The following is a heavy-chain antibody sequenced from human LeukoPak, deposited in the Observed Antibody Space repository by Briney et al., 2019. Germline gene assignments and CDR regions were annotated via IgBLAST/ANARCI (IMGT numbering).Heavy chain of an antibody. D-gene: IGHD2-15*01. CDR2: INKSGTFI. CDR1: GFTFGIHA. J-gene: IGHJ4*02. Sequence: GGSLRLSCAASGFTFGIHAVHWVRQAPGKGLEWVSAINKSGTFIKYADSVKGRFTVSRDNARNSLFLQMNSLRVEDTAVYFCAREVLIVVEPAANTIDYWGQGTRVTVSS. V-gene: IGHV3-21*01. CDR3: AREVLIVVEPAANTIDY.